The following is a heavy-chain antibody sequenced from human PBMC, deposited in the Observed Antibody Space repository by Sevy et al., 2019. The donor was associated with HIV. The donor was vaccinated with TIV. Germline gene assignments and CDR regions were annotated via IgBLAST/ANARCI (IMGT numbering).Heavy chain of an antibody. D-gene: IGHD2-15*01. CDR1: GFTFSNAW. CDR2: IKSKTDGGTT. V-gene: IGHV3-15*01. Sequence: GSLRLSCAASGFTFSNAWMSWVRQAPGKGLEWVGRIKSKTDGGTTDYAAPVKGRFTISRDDSKNTLYLQMNSLKTEDTAVYYCTTGRRAWWVVVVAAYDYWGQGTLVTVSS. CDR3: TTGRRAWWVVVVAAYDY. J-gene: IGHJ4*02.